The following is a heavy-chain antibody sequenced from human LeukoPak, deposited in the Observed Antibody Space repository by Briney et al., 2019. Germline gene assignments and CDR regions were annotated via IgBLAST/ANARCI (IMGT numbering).Heavy chain of an antibody. CDR1: GVSISTYF. CDR2: IYYSGST. CDR3: ARVRRFNGPYNVYFDY. D-gene: IGHD2-8*01. Sequence: SETLSLTCTVSGVSISTYFWSWIRQPPGKGLEWIGYIYYSGSTNYNPSLKSRVTISLDSSNSQLSLKLKSVTAADTAVYFCARVRRFNGPYNVYFDYWGQGTLVTVSS. J-gene: IGHJ4*02. V-gene: IGHV4-59*01.